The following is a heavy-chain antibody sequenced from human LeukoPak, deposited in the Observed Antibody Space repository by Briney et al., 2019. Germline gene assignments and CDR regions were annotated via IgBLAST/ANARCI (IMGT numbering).Heavy chain of an antibody. V-gene: IGHV3-23*01. CDR1: GFTFSSYT. D-gene: IGHD6-19*01. J-gene: IGHJ4*02. CDR2: ISGSGGST. Sequence: GGSLRLSCAASGFTFSSYTMSWVRQAPGKGLEWVSAISGSGGSTYYADSVKGRFTISRDNSKNTLYLQMNSLRAEDTAVYYCAKIIVSLVAGSYAPTRYFDYCCQGTLVTVSS. CDR3: AKIIVSLVAGSYAPTRYFDY.